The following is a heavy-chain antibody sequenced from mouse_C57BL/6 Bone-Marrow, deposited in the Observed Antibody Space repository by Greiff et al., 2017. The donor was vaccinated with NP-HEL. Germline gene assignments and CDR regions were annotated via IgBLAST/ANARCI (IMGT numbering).Heavy chain of an antibody. D-gene: IGHD2-4*01. CDR1: GCRLGCYG. CDR2: ILHGGERI. Sequence: EVMLVESGGGLVPPGGALKVDCAAAGCRLGCYGGALVGGVPGKCPDVAAFILHGGERIYYADTVTGRFTISRENAKNTLYLEMSSLRSEDTAMYYCARHRMITMDYAMDYWGQGTSVTVSS. J-gene: IGHJ4*01. CDR3: ARHRMITMDYAMDY. V-gene: IGHV5-15*01.